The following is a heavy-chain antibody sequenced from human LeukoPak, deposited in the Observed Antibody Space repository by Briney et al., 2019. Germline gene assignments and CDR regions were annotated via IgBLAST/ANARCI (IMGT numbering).Heavy chain of an antibody. V-gene: IGHV1-18*01. CDR2: ISAYNGNT. CDR3: ARDVRMINYYDSSGYYYLDAFDI. CDR1: GYTFTSYG. Sequence: GASVKVSCKASGYTFTSYGISWVRQAPGQGLEWMGWISAYNGNTNYAQKLQGRVTMTTDTSTSTAYMELRSLRSDDTAVYYCARDVRMINYYDSSGYYYLDAFDIWGQGTMVTVSS. D-gene: IGHD3-22*01. J-gene: IGHJ3*02.